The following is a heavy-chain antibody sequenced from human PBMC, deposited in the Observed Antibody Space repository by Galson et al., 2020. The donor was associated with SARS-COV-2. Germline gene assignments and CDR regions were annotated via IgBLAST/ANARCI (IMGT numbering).Heavy chain of an antibody. CDR3: ARVALLWFGEFDY. D-gene: IGHD3-10*01. CDR1: GFTFSSYG. J-gene: IGHJ4*02. CDR2: IWYDGSNK. V-gene: IGHV3-33*01. Sequence: GESLKISCAASGFTFSSYGMHWVRQAPGKGLEWVAVIWYDGSNKYYADSVKGRFTISRDNSKNTLYLQMNSLRAEDTAVYYCARVALLWFGEFDYWGQGTLVTVSS.